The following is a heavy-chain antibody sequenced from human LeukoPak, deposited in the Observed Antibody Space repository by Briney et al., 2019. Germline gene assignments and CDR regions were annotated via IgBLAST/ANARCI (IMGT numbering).Heavy chain of an antibody. CDR2: IHRSGST. CDR3: WRAPDY. J-gene: IGHJ4*02. Sequence: SETLSLTCNVSGGSISSSSFYWGWIRQPPGKGLEWIGSIHRSGSTYHNPSLKSRVTISADTSKNQFSLELSSVTAADTAVYYCWRAPDYWGQGTLVTVSS. CDR1: GGSISSSSFY. V-gene: IGHV4-39*01.